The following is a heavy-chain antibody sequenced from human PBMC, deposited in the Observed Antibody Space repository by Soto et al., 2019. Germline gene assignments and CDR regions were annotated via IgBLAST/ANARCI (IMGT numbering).Heavy chain of an antibody. D-gene: IGHD3-3*01. CDR2: INHSGST. J-gene: IGHJ6*02. V-gene: IGHV4-34*01. CDR1: GGSFSGYY. CDR3: ARLRFLEWFSPHYYYGMDV. Sequence: PSETLSLTCAVYGGSFSGYYWSWIRQPPGKGLEWIGEINHSGSTNYNPSLKSRVTISVDTSKNQFSLKLSSVTAADTAVYYCARLRFLEWFSPHYYYGMDVGGQGTRVTVSS.